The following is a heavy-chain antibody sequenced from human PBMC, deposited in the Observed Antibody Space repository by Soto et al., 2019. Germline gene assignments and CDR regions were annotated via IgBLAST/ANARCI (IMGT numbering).Heavy chain of an antibody. D-gene: IGHD3-3*01. CDR1: GFTFSNAW. CDR2: IKSKTDGGTT. CDR3: TTDFFTIFGVVISHYYGMDV. V-gene: IGHV3-15*01. Sequence: EVQLVESGGGLVKPGGSLRLSCAASGFTFSNAWMSWVRQAPGKGLEWVGRIKSKTDGGTTDYAAPVKGRFTISRDDSKNTLYLQMNSLKTEDTAVYYCTTDFFTIFGVVISHYYGMDVWGQGTTVTVSS. J-gene: IGHJ6*02.